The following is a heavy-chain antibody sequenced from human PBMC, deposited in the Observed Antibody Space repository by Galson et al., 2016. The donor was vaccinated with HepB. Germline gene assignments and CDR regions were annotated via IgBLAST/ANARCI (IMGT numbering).Heavy chain of an antibody. CDR1: GDSLINDNW. Sequence: SETLSLTCSVSGDSLINDNWWNWVRQRPGKGLEWIGQIHQNGMTNYNPSLKNRATISLDNSKNQFFLKLNSVTATDTALYFCVREYCSGGTCHGFDKWGQGTLATVSS. V-gene: IGHV4-4*02. CDR3: VREYCSGGTCHGFDK. J-gene: IGHJ4*02. D-gene: IGHD2-15*01. CDR2: IHQNGMT.